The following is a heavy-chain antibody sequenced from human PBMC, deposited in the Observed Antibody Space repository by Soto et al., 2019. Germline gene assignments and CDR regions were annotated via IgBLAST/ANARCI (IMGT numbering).Heavy chain of an antibody. CDR3: ARGSAYTTTWSFDQ. V-gene: IGHV1-18*01. J-gene: IGHJ4*02. CDR1: GYPFTRYG. CDR2: ISGYNGNI. Sequence: DSVEVCCKASGYPFTRYGVSLVRQAPGQGLEWMGWISGYNGNIKDSQKFQGRVTMTTDTAANTAHMELRGLTSDDTAVYYCARGSAYTTTWSFDQWGQGTMVTGSS. D-gene: IGHD2-2*02.